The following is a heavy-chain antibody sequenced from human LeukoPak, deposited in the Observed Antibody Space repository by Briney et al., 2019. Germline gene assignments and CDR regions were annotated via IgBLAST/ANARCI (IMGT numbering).Heavy chain of an antibody. Sequence: GGSLRLSCAASGFTFSSYAMHWVRQAPGKGLEWVAVISYDGSNKYYADSVKGRFTISRDNSKNTLYLQMNSQKTEDTAVYYCTRPSYGDAPYVDYWGQGTLVTVSS. CDR1: GFTFSSYA. CDR2: ISYDGSNK. J-gene: IGHJ4*02. D-gene: IGHD4-17*01. CDR3: TRPSYGDAPYVDY. V-gene: IGHV3-30*04.